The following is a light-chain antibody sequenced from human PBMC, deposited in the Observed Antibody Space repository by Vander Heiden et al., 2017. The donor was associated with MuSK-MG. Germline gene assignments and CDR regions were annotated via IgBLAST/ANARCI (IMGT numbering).Light chain of an antibody. CDR3: QQYNSYWT. CDR1: QSISSW. V-gene: IGKV1-5*03. J-gene: IGKJ1*01. Sequence: DIEMTQSPSTLCASVGDRVTITCRASQSISSWLAWYQQKPGKAPKLLIYKASSLESGVPSRFSGSGSGTEFTLTISSLQPDDFATYYRQQYNSYWTFGQGTNVEIK. CDR2: KAS.